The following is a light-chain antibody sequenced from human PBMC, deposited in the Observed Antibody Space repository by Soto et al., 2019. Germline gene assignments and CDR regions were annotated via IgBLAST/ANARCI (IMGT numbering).Light chain of an antibody. Sequence: DIKMTQSPSSLSASVGDRVTITCRASQTISKYLNWYQHKPGKGPKLLIYGASTLQSGVPSRFSGSGSGTDFTLTISRLEPEDFAVYYCQQYDSSPRTFGQGAKVAIK. V-gene: IGKV1-39*01. J-gene: IGKJ1*01. CDR3: QQYDSSPRT. CDR2: GAS. CDR1: QTISKY.